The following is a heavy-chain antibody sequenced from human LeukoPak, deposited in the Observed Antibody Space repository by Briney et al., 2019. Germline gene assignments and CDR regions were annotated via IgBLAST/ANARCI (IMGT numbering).Heavy chain of an antibody. Sequence: SETLSLTCTVSGGSISSYYWSWIRQPPGKGLEWIGEINHSGSTNYNPSLKSRVTISVDTSKNQFSLKLNSVTAADTAVYYCARVRLYDILTGYPRAFEYWGQGTRVTVSS. CDR3: ARVRLYDILTGYPRAFEY. CDR2: INHSGST. V-gene: IGHV4-34*01. D-gene: IGHD3-9*01. CDR1: GGSISSYY. J-gene: IGHJ4*02.